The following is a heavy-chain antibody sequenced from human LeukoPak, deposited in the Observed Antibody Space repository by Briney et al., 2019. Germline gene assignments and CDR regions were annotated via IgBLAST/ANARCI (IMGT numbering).Heavy chain of an antibody. CDR1: GGSFSGYY. V-gene: IGHV4-34*01. Sequence: PSETLSLTCAAYGGSFSGYYWSWIRQPPGKGLEWIGEINHSGSTNYNPSLKSRVTISVDTSKNQFSLKLSSVTAADTAVYYCAVRPGYCSSTSCVDWFDPWGQGTLVTVSS. CDR3: AVRPGYCSSTSCVDWFDP. CDR2: INHSGST. J-gene: IGHJ5*02. D-gene: IGHD2-2*01.